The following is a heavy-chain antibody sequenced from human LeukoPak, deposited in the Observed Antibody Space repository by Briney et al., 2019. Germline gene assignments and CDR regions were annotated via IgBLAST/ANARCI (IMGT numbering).Heavy chain of an antibody. D-gene: IGHD3-22*01. Sequence: ASVKVSCKASGFDLRDYFIHWVRQAPGEGLEWMGSINPDTEDSKIAQQFQGRVTMTRDTSISTAYMELSRLRSDDTAVYYCARASYDSSDYEFFQHWGQGTLVTVSS. J-gene: IGHJ1*01. V-gene: IGHV1-2*02. CDR1: GFDLRDYF. CDR3: ARASYDSSDYEFFQH. CDR2: INPDTEDS.